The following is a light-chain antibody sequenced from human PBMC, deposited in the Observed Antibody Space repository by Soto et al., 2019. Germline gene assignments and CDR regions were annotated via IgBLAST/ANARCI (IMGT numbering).Light chain of an antibody. CDR3: QQYGSSPFT. Sequence: EIVLTQSPGTLSLSPGDRATLSCRASPSISRNYLAWYQQKPGQAPRLLISGASIRATGIPDRFSGSASGTDFTLTISSLEPEDFAVFYCQQYGSSPFTFGPGTKVDFK. CDR2: GAS. V-gene: IGKV3-20*01. CDR1: PSISRNY. J-gene: IGKJ3*01.